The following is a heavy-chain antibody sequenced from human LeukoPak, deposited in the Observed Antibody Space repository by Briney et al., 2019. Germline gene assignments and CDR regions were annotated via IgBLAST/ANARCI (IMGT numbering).Heavy chain of an antibody. V-gene: IGHV1-24*01. J-gene: IGHJ3*02. CDR2: FDPEDGET. CDR1: GYTLTELS. D-gene: IGHD1-26*01. CDR3: ATDLKRFGWELSEISAFDI. Sequence: GASVKVSCKVSGYTLTELSMHWVRQAPGKGLEWMGGFDPEDGETIYAQKFQVRVTMTEDTSTDTAYMELSSLRSEDTAVYYCATDLKRFGWELSEISAFDIWGQGTMVTVSS.